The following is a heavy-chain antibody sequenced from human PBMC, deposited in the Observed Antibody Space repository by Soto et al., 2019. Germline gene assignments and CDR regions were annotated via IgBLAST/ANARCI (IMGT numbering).Heavy chain of an antibody. J-gene: IGHJ4*02. D-gene: IGHD6-13*01. CDR3: ATGVGGEVYGVLVRGGVGY. CDR2: FDPEDGET. CDR1: GYTLTELS. V-gene: IGHV1-24*01. Sequence: ASVKVSCKVSGYTLTELSMHWVRQAPGKGLEWMGGFDPEDGETIYAQKFQGRVTMTEDTSTDTAYMELSSLRSEDTAVYYCATGVGGEVYGVLVRGGVGYRGQRTPVTVSS.